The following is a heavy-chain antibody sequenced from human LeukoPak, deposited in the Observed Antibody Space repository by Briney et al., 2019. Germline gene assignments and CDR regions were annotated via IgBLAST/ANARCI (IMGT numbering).Heavy chain of an antibody. V-gene: IGHV3-74*01. CDR3: ARARGYYYYMDV. CDR1: GFTFSSYW. Sequence: PGGSLRLSCAASGFTFSSYWMHWVRQAPGRGLVWVSRINSDGSSTSYADSVKGRFTISRDNAKNTLYLQTNSLRAEDTAVYYCARARGYYYYMDVWGKGTTVTVSS. CDR2: INSDGSST. J-gene: IGHJ6*03.